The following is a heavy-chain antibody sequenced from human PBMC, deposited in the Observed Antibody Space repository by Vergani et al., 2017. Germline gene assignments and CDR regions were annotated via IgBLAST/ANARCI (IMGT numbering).Heavy chain of an antibody. CDR2: IHSSGTT. J-gene: IGHJ5*02. Sequence: QVQLQEWGAGLLKTSETLSLTCGVSVGSFSDYYWSWFRQAPGMGLEWIGRIHSSGTTNYNPSLKSRVTLSVDTSKNQLSLRMTSVTAADTAVYYCARDSWTSELRGVYWFDTWGQGTLVSVSS. V-gene: IGHV4-59*10. CDR1: VGSFSDYY. D-gene: IGHD3/OR15-3a*01. CDR3: ARDSWTSELRGVYWFDT.